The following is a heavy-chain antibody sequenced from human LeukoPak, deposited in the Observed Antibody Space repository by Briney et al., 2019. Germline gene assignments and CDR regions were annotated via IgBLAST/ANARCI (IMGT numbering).Heavy chain of an antibody. CDR3: ARRTYYYDSSGAFDI. CDR1: GYTFTSYG. J-gene: IGHJ3*02. V-gene: IGHV1-18*01. CDR2: IGADNGNT. D-gene: IGHD3-22*01. Sequence: GASVKVSCKASGYTFTSYGISWVRQAPGQGLEWMGWIGADNGNTNYAQKLQGRVTMTTDTSTSTAYMELRSLRSDDTAVYYCARRTYYYDSSGAFDIWGQGTMVTVSS.